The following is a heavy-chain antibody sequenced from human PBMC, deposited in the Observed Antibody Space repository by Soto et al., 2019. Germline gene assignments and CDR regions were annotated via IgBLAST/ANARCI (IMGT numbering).Heavy chain of an antibody. V-gene: IGHV3-9*01. Sequence: EVQLVESGGGLVQPGRSLRLSCAASGFTFDDYAMHWVRQAPGKGLEWVSGISWNSGSIGYADSVKGRFTISRDNAKNSLYLQMNSRRAEDTALYYCAKWDDYGDRKEAFDIWGHGTMVTVSS. CDR2: ISWNSGSI. CDR1: GFTFDDYA. J-gene: IGHJ3*02. D-gene: IGHD4-17*01. CDR3: AKWDDYGDRKEAFDI.